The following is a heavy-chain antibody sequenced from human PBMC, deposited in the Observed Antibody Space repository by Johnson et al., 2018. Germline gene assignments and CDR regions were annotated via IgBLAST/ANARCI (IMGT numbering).Heavy chain of an antibody. Sequence: VQLVQSGGGLVQPGRSLRLSCAASGFTFDDYAMHWVRQAPGKGLEWVSGIRWNSGSIGYADSVKGRFTISRDNAKNSLYLQMNSLRAEATALDYCAKGSYCSRTSCYDYYYYMDVWGKGTTVTVSS. CDR3: AKGSYCSRTSCYDYYYYMDV. J-gene: IGHJ6*03. D-gene: IGHD2-2*01. CDR1: GFTFDDYA. V-gene: IGHV3-9*01. CDR2: IRWNSGSI.